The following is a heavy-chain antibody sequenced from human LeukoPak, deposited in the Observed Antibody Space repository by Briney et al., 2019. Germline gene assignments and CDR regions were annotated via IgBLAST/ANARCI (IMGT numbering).Heavy chain of an antibody. V-gene: IGHV4-59*01. CDR2: IDYSGST. D-gene: IGHD6-19*01. CDR1: GGSISSYY. J-gene: IGHJ5*02. Sequence: SETLSLTCTVSGGSISSYYLSWIRQPPGKGLEWIGYIDYSGSTNYNPSLKSRVTISVDTSKNQFSLKLSSVTAADTAVYYCARIRGAVAGSTNWFDPWGQGAWSPSPQ. CDR3: ARIRGAVAGSTNWFDP.